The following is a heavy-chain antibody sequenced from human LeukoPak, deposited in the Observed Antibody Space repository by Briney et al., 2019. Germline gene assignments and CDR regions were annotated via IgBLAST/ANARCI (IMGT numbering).Heavy chain of an antibody. D-gene: IGHD7-27*01. CDR2: IIPIFGTA. J-gene: IGHJ4*02. CDR1: GGTFSSYA. CDR3: ARDLSPGEDFDY. Sequence: ASVKVSCKASGGTFSSYAISWVRQAPGQGLEWMGGIIPIFGTANYAQKFQGRVTITADESTSTAYMELSSLRSEDTAVYYCARDLSPGEDFDYWGQGTLVTVSS. V-gene: IGHV1-69*01.